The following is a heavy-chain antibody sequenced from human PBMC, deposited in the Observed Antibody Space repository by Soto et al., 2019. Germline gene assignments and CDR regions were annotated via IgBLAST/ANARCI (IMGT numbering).Heavy chain of an antibody. CDR2: FDPEDGET. CDR1: GYTLTELS. V-gene: IGHV1-24*01. J-gene: IGHJ4*02. CDR3: ATRWAYDSSGKGLRERFDY. D-gene: IGHD3-22*01. Sequence: ASVKVSCKVSGYTLTELSMHWVRQAPGKGLEWMGGFDPEDGETIYAQKFQGRVTMTEDTSTDTAYMELSSLRSEDTAVYYCATRWAYDSSGKGLRERFDYWGQGTLVTVSS.